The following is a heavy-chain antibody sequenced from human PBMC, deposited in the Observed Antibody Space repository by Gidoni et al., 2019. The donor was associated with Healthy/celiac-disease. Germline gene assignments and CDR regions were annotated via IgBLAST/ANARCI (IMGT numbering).Heavy chain of an antibody. V-gene: IGHV4-39*01. D-gene: IGHD6-19*01. CDR1: GGSISSSSYY. CDR2: IYYSGST. CDR3: ARLYSSGWYVTEYFQH. Sequence: QLQLQESGPGLVKPSETLSLTCTVSGGSISSSSYYWGWIRQPPGKGLEWIGSIYYSGSTYYNPSLKSRVTISVHTSKNQFSLKLSSVTAADTAVYYCARLYSSGWYVTEYFQHWGQGTLVTVSS. J-gene: IGHJ1*01.